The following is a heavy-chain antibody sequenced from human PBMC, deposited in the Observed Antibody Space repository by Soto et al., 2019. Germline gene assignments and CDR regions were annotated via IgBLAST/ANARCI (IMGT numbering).Heavy chain of an antibody. Sequence: QVQLQQWGAGLLKPSETLSLTCAVYGGSFSGYYWSWIRQPPGKGLEWIGEINHSGSTNYNPSLKSRVTISVDTSKTQFSLKLSSVTAADTAVYYCARGHSGWYYFDYWGQGTLVTVSS. D-gene: IGHD6-19*01. CDR3: ARGHSGWYYFDY. V-gene: IGHV4-34*01. J-gene: IGHJ4*02. CDR1: GGSFSGYY. CDR2: INHSGST.